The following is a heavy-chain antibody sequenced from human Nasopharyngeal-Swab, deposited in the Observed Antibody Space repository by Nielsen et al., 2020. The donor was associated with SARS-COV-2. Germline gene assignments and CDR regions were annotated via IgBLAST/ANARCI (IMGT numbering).Heavy chain of an antibody. CDR2: ISAYNGNT. CDR1: GYTFTSYG. CDR3: ASHLLGSLRAYCYGMDV. J-gene: IGHJ6*02. V-gene: IGHV1-18*01. Sequence: ASVKVSCKASGYTFTSYGISWVRQAPGQGLEWMGWISAYNGNTNYAQKLQGRVTMTTDTSTSTVYMELSSLRSEDTAVYYCASHLLGSLRAYCYGMDVWGQGTTVTVSS. D-gene: IGHD1-26*01.